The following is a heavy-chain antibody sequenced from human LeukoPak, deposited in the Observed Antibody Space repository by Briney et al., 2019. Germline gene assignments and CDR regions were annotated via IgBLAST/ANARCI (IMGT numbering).Heavy chain of an antibody. CDR3: AKDPVSRSSWYGGWFDP. Sequence: PGGSLRLSCAASGFTFSSYAMSWVRQAPGKGLEWVSAISGSGGSTYYADSVKGRFTISRDNSKNTLYLQMNSLRAEDTAVYYCAKDPVSRSSWYGGWFDPWGQGTLVTVSS. CDR2: ISGSGGST. V-gene: IGHV3-23*01. D-gene: IGHD6-13*01. J-gene: IGHJ5*02. CDR1: GFTFSSYA.